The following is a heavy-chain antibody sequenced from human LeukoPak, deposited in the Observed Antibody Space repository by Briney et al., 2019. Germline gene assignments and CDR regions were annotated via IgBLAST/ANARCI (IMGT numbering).Heavy chain of an antibody. CDR1: GGSFSGYY. CDR2: INHSGST. V-gene: IGHV4-34*01. Sequence: PSETLSLTCAVYGGSFSGYYWSWIRQPPGKGLEWIGEINHSGSTNYNPSLKSRVTISVDTSKNQFSLKLTSVTAADTAVYFCARRKDLDTAMVGYYYSYMDVWGKGTTVTVSS. CDR3: ARRKDLDTAMVGYYYSYMDV. D-gene: IGHD5-18*01. J-gene: IGHJ6*03.